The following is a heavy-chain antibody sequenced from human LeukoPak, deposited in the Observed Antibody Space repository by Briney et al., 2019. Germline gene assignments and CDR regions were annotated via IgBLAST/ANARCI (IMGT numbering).Heavy chain of an antibody. Sequence: GGSMRLSCAASGFTFSSYWMSWVRQAPGKGLEWVANIKQDGSEKYYVDSVKGRFTISRDNSKSTLYLQMNSLRAEDTAVYYCARGGSSLYAFDIWGQGTMVTVSS. CDR1: GFTFSSYW. D-gene: IGHD2-2*01. J-gene: IGHJ3*02. V-gene: IGHV3-7*03. CDR2: IKQDGSEK. CDR3: ARGGSSLYAFDI.